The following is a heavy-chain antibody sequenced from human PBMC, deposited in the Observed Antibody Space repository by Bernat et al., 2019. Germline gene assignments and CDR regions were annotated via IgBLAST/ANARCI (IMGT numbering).Heavy chain of an antibody. CDR2: IKGDGSSS. V-gene: IGHV3-74*01. CDR3: GRQYDH. D-gene: IGHD3-3*01. J-gene: IGHJ4*02. Sequence: EVQLVESGGGLVQPGGSLRLSCAASGFSFSSYWMHWVRQAPGKGLVWVSRIKGDGSSSNYADSVKGRFTISRDNAKNTLYLQLNSLRTEDTAVYYCGRQYDHWGQGTMVTVSP. CDR1: GFSFSSYW.